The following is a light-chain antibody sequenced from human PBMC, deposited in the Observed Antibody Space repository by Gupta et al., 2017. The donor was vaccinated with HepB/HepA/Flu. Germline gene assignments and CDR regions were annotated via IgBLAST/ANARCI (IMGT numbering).Light chain of an antibody. J-gene: IGLJ3*02. CDR2: RNN. CDR1: SSHIGTNS. Sequence: QSVLTQPPSASGPPGQRVTISCSARSSHIGTNSVYGYQQIPGTTPKLLIYRNNQRPSGSADRFSVSKSGTSATLAISGLRAEEEADYYCAAGDDSGSWVVFGGGTKLTVL. V-gene: IGLV1-47*01. CDR3: AAGDDSGSWVV.